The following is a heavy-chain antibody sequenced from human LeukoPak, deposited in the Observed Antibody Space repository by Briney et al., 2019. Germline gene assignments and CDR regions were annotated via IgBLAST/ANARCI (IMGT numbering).Heavy chain of an antibody. CDR1: GFTFDDYA. CDR2: ISWNSGSI. J-gene: IGHJ6*03. V-gene: IGHV3-9*01. Sequence: PGRSLRLPCAASGFTFDDYAMHWVRQAPGKGLEWVSGISWNSGSIGYADSVKGRFTISRDNAKNSLYLQMNSLRAEDTALYYCAKAGYSGYDSYYYYYMDVWGKGTTVTVSS. D-gene: IGHD5-12*01. CDR3: AKAGYSGYDSYYYYYMDV.